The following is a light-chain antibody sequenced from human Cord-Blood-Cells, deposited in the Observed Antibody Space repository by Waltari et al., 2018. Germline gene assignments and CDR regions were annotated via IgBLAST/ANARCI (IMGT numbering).Light chain of an antibody. CDR1: SSNIGSNY. CDR3: AAWDDSLSGRV. Sequence: QPVLTQPPSASGTPGLRVTIPCSGSSSNIGSNYVYWYQQLPGTAPKLLIYRNNQRPSGVPDRFSGSKSGTSASLAISGLRSEDEADYYCAAWDDSLSGRVFGGGTKLTVL. J-gene: IGLJ2*01. V-gene: IGLV1-47*01. CDR2: RNN.